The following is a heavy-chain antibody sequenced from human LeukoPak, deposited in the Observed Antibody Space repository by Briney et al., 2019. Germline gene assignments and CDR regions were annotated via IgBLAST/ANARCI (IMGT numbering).Heavy chain of an antibody. Sequence: PSETLSLTCTVSGGSISSYYWSWIRQPPGKGLEWIGYIYYSGSTNYNPSLKSRVTISVDTSKNQFSLKLSSVTAADTAVYYCARETYDSIGYPPGYFDYWGQGTLVTVSS. CDR2: IYYSGST. D-gene: IGHD3-22*01. J-gene: IGHJ4*02. CDR1: GGSISSYY. CDR3: ARETYDSIGYPPGYFDY. V-gene: IGHV4-59*01.